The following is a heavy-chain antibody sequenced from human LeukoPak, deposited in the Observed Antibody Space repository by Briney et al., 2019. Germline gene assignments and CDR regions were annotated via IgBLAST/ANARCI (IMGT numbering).Heavy chain of an antibody. Sequence: SETLSLTCTVSGGSISSYYWSWIRQPPGRGLEWIGYIYYSGSTNYNPSLKSRVTISVDTSKNQFSLKLSSVTAADTAVYYCARSWGAYSGWYFDYWGQGTLVTVSS. V-gene: IGHV4-59*01. J-gene: IGHJ4*02. CDR1: GGSISSYY. D-gene: IGHD6-19*01. CDR3: ARSWGAYSGWYFDY. CDR2: IYYSGST.